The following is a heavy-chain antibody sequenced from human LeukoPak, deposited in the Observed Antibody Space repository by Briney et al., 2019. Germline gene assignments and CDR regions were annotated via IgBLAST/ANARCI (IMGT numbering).Heavy chain of an antibody. D-gene: IGHD5-12*01. V-gene: IGHV3-30-3*01. CDR2: ITFDGNAM. J-gene: IGHJ4*02. CDR1: GFIFSDYA. Sequence: PGGSLRLSCVASGFIFSDYAFHWVRQAPGKGPEWVALITFDGNAMYYAQSVKGRFTFSRDSSKNTLYLQMNSLRLEDTGLYYCVRERGYSGYALGYWGQGTLVSVSS. CDR3: VRERGYSGYALGY.